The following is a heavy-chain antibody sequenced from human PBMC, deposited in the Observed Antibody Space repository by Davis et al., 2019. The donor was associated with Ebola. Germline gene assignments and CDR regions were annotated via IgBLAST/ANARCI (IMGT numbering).Heavy chain of an antibody. CDR1: GFPFSSYG. Sequence: GESLKISCAASGFPFSSYGMSWVRQAPGKGLEWVSGISGSGGRTYYADSVKGRFTISSDNSKKTLYLQMNSLRAEDTAVYYCAKSGLSFGVVKYHYGMDVWGKGTTVTVSS. CDR3: AKSGLSFGVVKYHYGMDV. CDR2: ISGSGGRT. D-gene: IGHD3-3*01. J-gene: IGHJ6*04. V-gene: IGHV3-23*01.